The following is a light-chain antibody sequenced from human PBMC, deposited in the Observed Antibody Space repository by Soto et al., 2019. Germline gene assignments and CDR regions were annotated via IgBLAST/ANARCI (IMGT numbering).Light chain of an antibody. Sequence: EIVLTQSPGSLSGSPGGRATLCCRASQSISDTLAWYQQKPGQAPRLLIHGASTRAPGFPARFSGSGSGTDFTLTISSLQSEDFAVYYCQQYDNWPWTVGQGTKVDIK. CDR2: GAS. CDR1: QSISDT. CDR3: QQYDNWPWT. J-gene: IGKJ1*01. V-gene: IGKV3-15*01.